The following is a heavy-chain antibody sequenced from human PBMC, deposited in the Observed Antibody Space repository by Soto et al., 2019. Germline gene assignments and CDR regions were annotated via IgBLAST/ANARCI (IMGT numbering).Heavy chain of an antibody. V-gene: IGHV3-23*01. J-gene: IGHJ3*02. D-gene: IGHD2-15*01. CDR1: GFTFSSYA. Sequence: GGSLRLSCAASGFTFSSYAMSWVRQAPGKGLEWVSAISGSGGSTYYADSGKGRFTISRDNSKNTLYLQMNSLRAEDTAVYYCAKDRVVVVVAATSYAFDIWGQGTMVTVSS. CDR3: AKDRVVVVVAATSYAFDI. CDR2: ISGSGGST.